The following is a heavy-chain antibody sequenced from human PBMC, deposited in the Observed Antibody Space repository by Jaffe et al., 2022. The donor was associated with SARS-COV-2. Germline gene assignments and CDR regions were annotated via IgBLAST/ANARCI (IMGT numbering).Heavy chain of an antibody. CDR2: INSDGSST. Sequence: EVQLVESGGGLVQPGGSLRLSCAASGFTFSSYWMHWVRQAPGKGLVWVSRINSDGSSTSYADSVKGRFTISRDNAKNTLYLQMNSLRAEDTAVYYCASLNYDFWSGKYYGMDVWGQGTTVTVSS. V-gene: IGHV3-74*01. D-gene: IGHD3-3*01. CDR1: GFTFSSYW. J-gene: IGHJ6*02. CDR3: ASLNYDFWSGKYYGMDV.